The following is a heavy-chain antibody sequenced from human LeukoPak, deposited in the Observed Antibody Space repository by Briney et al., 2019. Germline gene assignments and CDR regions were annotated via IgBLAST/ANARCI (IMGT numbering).Heavy chain of an antibody. V-gene: IGHV3-30*04. CDR1: GFTFSSYA. D-gene: IGHD1-26*01. CDR2: ISYDGSNK. Sequence: PGGSLRLSCAASGFTFSSYAMHWVRQAPGKGLEWVAVISYDGSNKYYADSVKGRFTISRDNSKNTLYLQMNSLRAEDTAVYYCAKVLQVWGSYSPFDYWGQGTLVTVSS. J-gene: IGHJ4*02. CDR3: AKVLQVWGSYSPFDY.